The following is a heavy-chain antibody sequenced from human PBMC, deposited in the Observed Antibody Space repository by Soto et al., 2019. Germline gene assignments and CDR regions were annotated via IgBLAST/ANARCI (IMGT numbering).Heavy chain of an antibody. Sequence: QIQLVQSGPEVKKPGASVRVSCKASGYTFSDHGFSWVRQGPGQGLECVGWVSAYNGDTVYAQKFQDRVTMTTDTATSTAYMELRSLRSDDTAVYYCAKDRPRLTQQFNGVAWGQGTLVTVSS. CDR1: GYTFSDHG. D-gene: IGHD2-8*01. CDR2: VSAYNGDT. CDR3: AKDRPRLTQQFNGVA. J-gene: IGHJ5*02. V-gene: IGHV1-18*01.